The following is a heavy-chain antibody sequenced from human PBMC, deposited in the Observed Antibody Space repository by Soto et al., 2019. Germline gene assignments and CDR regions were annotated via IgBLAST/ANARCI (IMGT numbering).Heavy chain of an antibody. CDR2: IIPIFGTA. J-gene: IGHJ4*02. CDR3: ARTGMSVAGYRD. CDR1: GGTFSSYA. V-gene: IGHV1-69*13. D-gene: IGHD6-19*01. Sequence: ASVKVSCKASGGTFSSYAISWVRQAPGQGLEWMGGIIPIFGTANYAQKFQGRVTITADESTSTAYMELSSLRSEDTAVYYCARTGMSVAGYRDWGQGALVTVSS.